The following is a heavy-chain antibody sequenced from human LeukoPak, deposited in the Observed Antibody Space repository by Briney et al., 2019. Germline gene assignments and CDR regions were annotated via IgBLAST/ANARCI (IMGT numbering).Heavy chain of an antibody. CDR3: VRASTDTSNWFRQVNWPHFDY. CDR2: VSDSGST. J-gene: IGHJ4*02. V-gene: IGHV4-61*01. D-gene: IGHD4-11*01. Sequence: PSETLSLTCTVSGGSISSSISSYYWSWIRQPPGRGLEWIGLVSDSGSTTYNPALKSRLTISRDTSKKQFSLKLNSVTAADTAVYYCVRASTDTSNWFRQVNWPHFDYWGQGALVTVSS. CDR1: GGSISSSISSYY.